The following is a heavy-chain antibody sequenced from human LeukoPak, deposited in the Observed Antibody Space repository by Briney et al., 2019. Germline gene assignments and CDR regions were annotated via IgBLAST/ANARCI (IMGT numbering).Heavy chain of an antibody. V-gene: IGHV3-11*01. CDR3: ARDSYSYDSSGYFVY. CDR2: ISSSGSTI. Sequence: PGGSLRLSCAASGFTFSDYYMSWIRQAPGKGLEWVPYISSSGSTIYYADSVKGRFTISRDNAKNSLYLQMNSLRAEDTAVYYCARDSYSYDSSGYFVYWGQGTLVTVSP. CDR1: GFTFSDYY. D-gene: IGHD3-22*01. J-gene: IGHJ4*02.